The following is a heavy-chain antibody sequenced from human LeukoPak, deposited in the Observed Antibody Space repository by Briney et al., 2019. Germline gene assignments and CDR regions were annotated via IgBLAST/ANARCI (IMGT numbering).Heavy chain of an antibody. CDR1: GGSISSYY. J-gene: IGHJ4*02. CDR3: ASGARGNRYYFDY. CDR2: IYYSGST. Sequence: RSETLSLTCTVSGGSISSYYWSWIRQPPGKGLEWIGYIYYSGSTNCNPSLKSRVTISVDTSKNQFSLKLSSVTAADTAVYYCASGARGNRYYFDYWGQGSLVTVSS. D-gene: IGHD4-23*01. V-gene: IGHV4-59*01.